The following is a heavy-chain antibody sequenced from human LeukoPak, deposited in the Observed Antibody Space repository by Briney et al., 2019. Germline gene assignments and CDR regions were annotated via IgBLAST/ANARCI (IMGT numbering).Heavy chain of an antibody. Sequence: GGSLRLSCAASGFTFSSYWMHWVRQAPGKGLVWVSRINSDGSSTSYADSVKGRFTISRDNAKNTLYLQMNSLRAEDTAVYYCAREENYYDSSGYCRYWGQGTLVTVSS. CDR1: GFTFSSYW. J-gene: IGHJ4*02. D-gene: IGHD3-22*01. CDR3: AREENYYDSSGYCRY. V-gene: IGHV3-74*01. CDR2: INSDGSST.